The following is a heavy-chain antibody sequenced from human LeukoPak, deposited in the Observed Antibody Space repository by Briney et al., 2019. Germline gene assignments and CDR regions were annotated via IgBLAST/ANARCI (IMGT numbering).Heavy chain of an antibody. CDR1: GFTFSSYA. D-gene: IGHD6-13*01. V-gene: IGHV3-30*04. Sequence: GGSLRLSCAASGFTFSSYAMHWVRQAPGKGLKWVAVISYDGSNKYYADSVKGRFTISRDNSKNTLYLQMNSLRAEDTAVYYCAKGHSSTWYRDFDYWGQGTLVTVSS. CDR2: ISYDGSNK. CDR3: AKGHSSTWYRDFDY. J-gene: IGHJ4*02.